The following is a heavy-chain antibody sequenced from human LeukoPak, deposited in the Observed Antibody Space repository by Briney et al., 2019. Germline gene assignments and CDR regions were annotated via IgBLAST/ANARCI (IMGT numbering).Heavy chain of an antibody. CDR3: VRDGGNYDPFDV. J-gene: IGHJ3*01. CDR1: GFTFSSYA. CDR2: ISGSGGST. D-gene: IGHD1-7*01. V-gene: IGHV3-23*01. Sequence: GGSLRLSCAAYGFTFSSYAMSWVRQAPGKGLEWVSAISGSGGSTYYADSVKGRFTISRDNSKNTLYLQMNSLRAEDTAVYYCVRDGGNYDPFDVWGQGTMVTVSS.